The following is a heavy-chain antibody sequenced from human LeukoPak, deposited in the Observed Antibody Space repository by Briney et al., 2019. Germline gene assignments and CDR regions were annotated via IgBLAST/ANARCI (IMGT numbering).Heavy chain of an antibody. Sequence: PSETLSLTCAVSGGSISSYYWNWIRQPPGKGLEWIGYICYSGSTNYTPSLKSRVTISVYTSKHPFSLKLSSVTAADTAVYYCARVLRYFDWLSVAENWFDPWGQGTLVTVSS. CDR1: GGSISSYY. CDR2: ICYSGST. CDR3: ARVLRYFDWLSVAENWFDP. V-gene: IGHV4-59*08. J-gene: IGHJ5*02. D-gene: IGHD3-9*01.